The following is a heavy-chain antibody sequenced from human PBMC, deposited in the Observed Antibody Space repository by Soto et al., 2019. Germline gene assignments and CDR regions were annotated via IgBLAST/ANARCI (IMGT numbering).Heavy chain of an antibody. J-gene: IGHJ4*02. V-gene: IGHV4-59*01. CDR3: ARSPYYSNFDY. CDR1: GGSISSYY. Sequence: SETLSLTCAVSGGSISSYYWSWIRQPPGKGLEWIGYIYYSGSTNYNPSLKSRVTISVDTSKNQFSLKLSSVTAADTAVYYCARSPYYSNFDYWGQGTLVTVSS. CDR2: IYYSGST. D-gene: IGHD4-4*01.